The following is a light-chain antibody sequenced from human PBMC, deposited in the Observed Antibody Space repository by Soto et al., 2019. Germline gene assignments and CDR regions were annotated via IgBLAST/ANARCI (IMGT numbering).Light chain of an antibody. J-gene: IGKJ4*01. Sequence: IQLTQSPSSLSASVGDRVTITCRASQDISSFLAWYQQKPGKAPKLLIFAASTLQSGVPSRFSGSGSGTDFTLTISSLQPEDFATYYCQQTESYPSTFGGGTKGEIK. CDR1: QDISSF. CDR2: AAS. CDR3: QQTESYPST. V-gene: IGKV1-9*01.